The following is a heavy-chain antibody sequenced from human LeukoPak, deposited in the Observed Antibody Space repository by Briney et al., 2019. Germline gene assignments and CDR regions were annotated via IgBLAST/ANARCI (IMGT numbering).Heavy chain of an antibody. Sequence: GGTLRLSCAASGFNFNNYWMTWVRQAPGKGLEWVASIKEDGSEKYYVDSVKGRFTISRDNAKNSLYLQMNSLRAEDTAMYYCASSGWYSTPNWFDPWGQGTLVIVSS. CDR3: ASSGWYSTPNWFDP. D-gene: IGHD6-19*01. CDR2: IKEDGSEK. V-gene: IGHV3-7*01. J-gene: IGHJ5*02. CDR1: GFNFNNYW.